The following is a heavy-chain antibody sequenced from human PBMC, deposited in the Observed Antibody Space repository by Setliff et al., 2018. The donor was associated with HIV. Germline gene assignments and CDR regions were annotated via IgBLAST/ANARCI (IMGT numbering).Heavy chain of an antibody. J-gene: IGHJ4*02. CDR3: ARGVRDNSGWSSYYFDY. CDR1: GGSFSGYY. V-gene: IGHV4-34*01. Sequence: SETLSLTCAVYGGSFSGYYWSWIRQPPGKGLEWIGEVTHSGRTNYNPSLESRVTTSVDTSKKQFSLRLTSVTAADTAVFYCARGVRDNSGWSSYYFDYWGQGTLVTVSS. CDR2: VTHSGRT. D-gene: IGHD6-19*01.